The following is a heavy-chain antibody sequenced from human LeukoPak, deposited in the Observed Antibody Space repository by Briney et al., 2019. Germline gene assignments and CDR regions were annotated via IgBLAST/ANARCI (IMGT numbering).Heavy chain of an antibody. J-gene: IGHJ4*02. CDR2: IGQDGSEK. D-gene: IGHD6-13*01. CDR3: AREENSSDY. V-gene: IGHV3-7*01. CDR1: EFTFSRYW. Sequence: GGSLRLSCAASEFTFSRYWLSWVRQAPGKGLEWVANIGQDGSEKYYVDSVKGRFTISRDNAKNSLYLQMNSLRAEDTAVYYCAREENSSDYWGQGALVTVSS.